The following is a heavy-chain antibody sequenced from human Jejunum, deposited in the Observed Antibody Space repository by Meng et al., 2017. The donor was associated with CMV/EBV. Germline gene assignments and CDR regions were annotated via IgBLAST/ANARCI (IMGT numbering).Heavy chain of an antibody. Sequence: SCKASGNPFTNYDIYWVRQATGQGPEWMGWVNPNSGKTGYAQKFQGRLIMSRNSSIDTAYMELSSLRSDDTAVYYCARRRNWFDSWGQGTLVTVSS. CDR1: GNPFTNYD. J-gene: IGHJ5*01. CDR3: ARRRNWFDS. CDR2: VNPNSGKT. V-gene: IGHV1-8*01.